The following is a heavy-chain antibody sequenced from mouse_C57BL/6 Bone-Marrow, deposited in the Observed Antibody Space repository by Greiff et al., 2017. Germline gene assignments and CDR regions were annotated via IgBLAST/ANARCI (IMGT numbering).Heavy chain of an antibody. V-gene: IGHV1-85*01. Sequence: VQLQESGPELVKPGASVKLSCKASGYTFTSYDINWVKQRPGQGLEWIGWIYPRDGSTKYNEKFKGKATLTVDTSSSTCYMELHSLKYEDYAGYFWARLEFDGRSGYWYFDVWGTGTTGTVSS. J-gene: IGHJ1*03. CDR3: ARLEFDGRSGYWYFDV. CDR1: GYTFTSYD. D-gene: IGHD1-1*01. CDR2: IYPRDGST.